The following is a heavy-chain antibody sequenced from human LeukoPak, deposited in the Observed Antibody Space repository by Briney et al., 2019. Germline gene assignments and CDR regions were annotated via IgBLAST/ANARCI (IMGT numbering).Heavy chain of an antibody. D-gene: IGHD2-2*03. V-gene: IGHV1-2*02. CDR3: ARVTVDTVVLAASVTYAYYYGMNV. CDR2: IDPNSGGT. J-gene: IGHJ6*02. CDR1: GYTFTDYY. Sequence: ASVKVSCKASGYTFTDYYMHWVRHAPGQGREWMGWIDPNSGGTNYQGRVTMTRGTSIRTAYLELSRLTSDDTAVYYCARVTVDTVVLAASVTYAYYYGMNVWGQGTTVTVSS.